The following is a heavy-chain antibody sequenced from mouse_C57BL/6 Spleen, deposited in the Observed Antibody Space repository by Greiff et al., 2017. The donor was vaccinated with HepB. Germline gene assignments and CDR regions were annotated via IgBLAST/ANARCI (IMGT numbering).Heavy chain of an antibody. CDR3: ARSGGNYVWYFDV. D-gene: IGHD2-1*01. J-gene: IGHJ1*03. V-gene: IGHV1-53*01. CDR1: GYTFTSYW. CDR2: INPSNGGT. Sequence: QVQLQQSGTELVKPGASVKLSCKASGYTFTSYWMHWVKQRPGQGLEWIGNINPSNGGTNYNEKFKSKATLTVDKSSSTAYMQLSSLTSEDSAVYYCARSGGNYVWYFDVWGTGTTVTVSS.